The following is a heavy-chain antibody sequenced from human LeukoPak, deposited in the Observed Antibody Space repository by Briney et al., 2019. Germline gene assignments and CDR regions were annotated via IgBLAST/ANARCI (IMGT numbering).Heavy chain of an antibody. Sequence: ASVKVSCKASGYTFTSYDINWARQATGQGLEWMGWMNPNSGNTGYAQKFQGRVTMTRNTSISTAYMELSSLRSEDTAVYYCARVAKRSLDYYGSGTDAFDIWGQGTMVTVSS. CDR3: ARVAKRSLDYYGSGTDAFDI. CDR2: MNPNSGNT. CDR1: GYTFTSYD. D-gene: IGHD3-10*01. J-gene: IGHJ3*02. V-gene: IGHV1-8*01.